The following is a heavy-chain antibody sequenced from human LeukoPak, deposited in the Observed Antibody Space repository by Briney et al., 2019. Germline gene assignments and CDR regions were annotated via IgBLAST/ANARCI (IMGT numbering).Heavy chain of an antibody. J-gene: IGHJ2*01. V-gene: IGHV4-34*01. D-gene: IGHD6-19*01. CDR3: ARHGWHAWYFDL. CDR2: INQRRNT. Sequence: SETLSLTCVVYGESFSGYSWSWIRQPPGKGLEWIGEINQRRNTNYNPSLKSRVTISIDTSRNQFSLKLSSVTAADTAVYYCARHGWHAWYFDLWGRGTLVTVSS. CDR1: GESFSGYS.